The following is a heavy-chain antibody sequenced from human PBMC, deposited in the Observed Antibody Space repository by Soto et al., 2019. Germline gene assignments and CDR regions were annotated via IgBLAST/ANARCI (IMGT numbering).Heavy chain of an antibody. D-gene: IGHD2-2*01. J-gene: IGHJ4*02. CDR2: IYWADDK. V-gene: IGHV2-5*02. CDR3: AHGYVQLLATFHYFDS. CDR1: GFSITGNGEG. Sequence: QIALKESGPTLVKHTQTLTLTCTFSGFSITGNGEGVGWIRQPPGKALEWLARIYWADDKRYSPSLRNRLTITLDNSKDQVILTMTDMGPADTATSYCAHGYVQLLATFHYFDSWGQGTHVTVSS.